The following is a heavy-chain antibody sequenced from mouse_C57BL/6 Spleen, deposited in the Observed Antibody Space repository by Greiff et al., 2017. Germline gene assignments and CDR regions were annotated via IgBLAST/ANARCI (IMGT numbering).Heavy chain of an antibody. V-gene: IGHV5-6*01. CDR2: ISSGGSYT. D-gene: IGHD2-1*01. CDR3: ARQIYYGNLYYFDY. Sequence: EVKLVESGGDLVKPGGSLKLSCAASGFTFSSYGMSWVRQTPDKRLEWVATISSGGSYTYYPDSVKGRFTISRDNAKNTLYLQMSSLKSEDTAMYYCARQIYYGNLYYFDYWGQGTTLTVSS. J-gene: IGHJ2*01. CDR1: GFTFSSYG.